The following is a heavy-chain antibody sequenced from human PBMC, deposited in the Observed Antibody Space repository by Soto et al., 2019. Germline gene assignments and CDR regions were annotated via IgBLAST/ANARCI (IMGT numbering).Heavy chain of an antibody. CDR2: INHSGST. D-gene: IGHD6-13*01. J-gene: IGHJ4*02. Sequence: SETLSLTCAVYGGSFSGYYWSWIRQPPGKGLEWIGEINHSGSTNYNPSLKSRVTISVDTSKNQFSLKLGSVTAADTAVYYCARGSYPDEQKQQPPSEFDYWGQGTLVTVSS. CDR3: ARGSYPDEQKQQPPSEFDY. CDR1: GGSFSGYY. V-gene: IGHV4-34*01.